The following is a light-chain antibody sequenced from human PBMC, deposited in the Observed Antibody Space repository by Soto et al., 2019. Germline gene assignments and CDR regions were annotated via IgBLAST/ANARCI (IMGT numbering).Light chain of an antibody. CDR1: SSDVGTFNL. CDR3: CSYAGTRTSWV. Sequence: QSVLTQPASVSGFLGQSITMSCTGSSSDVGTFNLVSWFQQHPGKAPKLLIFEGTKRPSGVSDRFSGSKSGNTAFLTISGLQAEDEADYHCCSYAGTRTSWVFGTGTKLTVL. J-gene: IGLJ1*01. V-gene: IGLV2-23*01. CDR2: EGT.